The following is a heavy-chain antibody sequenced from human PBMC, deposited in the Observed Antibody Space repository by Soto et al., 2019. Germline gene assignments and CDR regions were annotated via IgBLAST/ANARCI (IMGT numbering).Heavy chain of an antibody. CDR3: ARLAYSITMIVVVITICYYYYGMDV. V-gene: IGHV4-31*03. Sequence: SETLSLTCTVSGGSISSGGYYWSWIRQHPGKGLEWIGYIYYSGSTYYNPSLKSRVTISVDTSKNQFSLKLSSVTAADTAVYYCARLAYSITMIVVVITICYYYYGMDVWGQGTTVTVSS. D-gene: IGHD3-22*01. CDR2: IYYSGST. J-gene: IGHJ6*02. CDR1: GGSISSGGYY.